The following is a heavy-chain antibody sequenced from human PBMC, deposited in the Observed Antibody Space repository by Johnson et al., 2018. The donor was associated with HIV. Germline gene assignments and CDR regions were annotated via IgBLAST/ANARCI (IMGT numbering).Heavy chain of an antibody. D-gene: IGHD3-3*01. CDR1: GFTFSSYG. V-gene: IGHV3-48*04. CDR3: ARVCPFGVAKGPSPSCAFDI. Sequence: VQLVESGGGLVKPGGSLRLSCAASGFTFSSYGMSWVRQAPGKGLEWVSYISNSGSSVYYADSVKGRFTISRDNAKNSLYLQMNSLRAEDTAVFYCARVCPFGVAKGPSPSCAFDIWGQGTIVTVSS. J-gene: IGHJ3*02. CDR2: ISNSGSSV.